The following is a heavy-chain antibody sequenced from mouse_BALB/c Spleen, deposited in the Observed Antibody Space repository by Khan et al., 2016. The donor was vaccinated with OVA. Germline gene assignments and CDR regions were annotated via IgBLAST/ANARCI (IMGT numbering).Heavy chain of an antibody. V-gene: IGHV1-4*01. CDR1: GYTFTTYT. D-gene: IGHD2-14*01. Sequence: QVQLQQSGAELARPGASVKMSCKASGYTFTTYTMHWVKQRPGQGLEWIGYINPSNGYTNYTLKFKDKSTLTADKSSSTAYMQLSSLTSDYSAVYYCAREGAYYRSDGWFSYWGQGTLVTVSA. CDR3: AREGAYYRSDGWFSY. CDR2: INPSNGYT. J-gene: IGHJ3*01.